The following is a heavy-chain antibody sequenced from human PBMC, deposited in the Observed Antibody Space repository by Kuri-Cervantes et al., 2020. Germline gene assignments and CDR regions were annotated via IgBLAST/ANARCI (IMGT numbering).Heavy chain of an antibody. Sequence: SETLSLTCTVSGGSISSSSYYWGWIRQPPGKGLEWIGSIYYSGSTYYNPSLKSRVTISVDTSKNQFSLKLSPVTAADTAVYYCARHAGLEWLDKPAWWFDPWGQGTLVTVSS. CDR2: IYYSGST. CDR3: ARHAGLEWLDKPAWWFDP. J-gene: IGHJ5*02. CDR1: GGSISSSSYY. V-gene: IGHV4-39*01. D-gene: IGHD6-19*01.